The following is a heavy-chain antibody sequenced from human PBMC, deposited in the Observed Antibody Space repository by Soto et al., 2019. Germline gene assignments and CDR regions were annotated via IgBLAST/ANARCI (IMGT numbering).Heavy chain of an antibody. CDR3: AKGIWQWLVRNYFDY. V-gene: IGHV3-30*18. Sequence: QVQLVESGGGVVQPGRSLRLSCAASGFTFSTYGMHWVRQAPGKGLEWVAVISHDGSNKFYADPVKGRFTISRDNSKNTLYLQMDSLRDEDTAVYYCAKGIWQWLVRNYFDYWGQGTLVTVSS. J-gene: IGHJ4*02. D-gene: IGHD6-19*01. CDR1: GFTFSTYG. CDR2: ISHDGSNK.